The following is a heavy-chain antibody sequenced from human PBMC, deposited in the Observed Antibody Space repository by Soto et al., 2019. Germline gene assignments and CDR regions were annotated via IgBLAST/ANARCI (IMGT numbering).Heavy chain of an antibody. Sequence: QVQLVQSGAEVKKPGASVKVSCKASGYTFTSYGITWVRQAPGQGLEWMGWISGYNGITNYAQKLQGRVTMTTDTSTSTAYMELRSLRSDDTALYYCARDPTIFGVVQNYGLDVWGQGTTVTVSS. V-gene: IGHV1-18*01. J-gene: IGHJ6*02. CDR3: ARDPTIFGVVQNYGLDV. CDR2: ISGYNGIT. D-gene: IGHD3-3*01. CDR1: GYTFTSYG.